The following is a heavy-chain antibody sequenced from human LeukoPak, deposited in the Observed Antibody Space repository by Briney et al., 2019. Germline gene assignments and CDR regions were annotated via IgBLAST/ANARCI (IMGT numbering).Heavy chain of an antibody. CDR2: INTNTGNP. D-gene: IGHD2-2*01. CDR1: GYTFTSYG. Sequence: ASVKVSCKASGYTFTSYGLNWVRQAPGQGLEWMGWINTNTGNPTYGQGFTGRFVFSLDTSVNTAYLQISSLQAEDTAVYYCARALPGCGSTNCYGLETWGQGTLVTVSS. J-gene: IGHJ5*02. CDR3: ARALPGCGSTNCYGLET. V-gene: IGHV7-4-1*02.